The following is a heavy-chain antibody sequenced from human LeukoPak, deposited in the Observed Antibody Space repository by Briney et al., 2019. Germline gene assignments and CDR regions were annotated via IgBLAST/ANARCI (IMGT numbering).Heavy chain of an antibody. CDR2: INPNSGGT. CDR3: ASIRRAYYYYYGMDV. CDR1: GYTFTDYY. J-gene: IGHJ6*02. Sequence: ASVKVSCKASGYTFTDYYMHWVRQAPGQGLQWMGWINPNSGGTDYAQKFQGRVTMTRDTSISTAYMELSRLRSDDTAVHFCASIRRAYYYYYGMDVWGQGTTVTVSS. V-gene: IGHV1-2*02.